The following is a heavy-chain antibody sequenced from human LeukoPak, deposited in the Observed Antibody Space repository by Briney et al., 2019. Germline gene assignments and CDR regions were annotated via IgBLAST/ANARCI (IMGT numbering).Heavy chain of an antibody. V-gene: IGHV5-51*01. Sequence: GESLKISCKGSGYSFTSYWIGWVRQMPGKGLEWMGIIYPGDSDTRYSPSFQGQDTISADESISTAYLQWNSLKTEDTAVYYCTTVQQGERSSWYFSGRYFDYWGQGTLVTVSS. CDR2: IYPGDSDT. J-gene: IGHJ4*02. CDR3: TTVQQGERSSWYFSGRYFDY. D-gene: IGHD6-13*01. CDR1: GYSFTSYW.